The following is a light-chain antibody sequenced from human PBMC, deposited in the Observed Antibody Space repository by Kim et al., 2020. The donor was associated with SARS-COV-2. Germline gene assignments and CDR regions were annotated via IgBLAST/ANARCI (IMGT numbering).Light chain of an antibody. V-gene: IGLV2-14*01. Sequence: QSALTLPASVSGSPGQSITISCTGTSSDVGRYDFVSWYQQLPGNPPKLIIYDVSSRPSGVSDRFSGSKSGSTASLTISGLRAKDEAHYYCSSFTSSNTRLFGGGTQLTVL. CDR2: DVS. CDR3: SSFTSSNTRL. J-gene: IGLJ2*01. CDR1: SSDVGRYDF.